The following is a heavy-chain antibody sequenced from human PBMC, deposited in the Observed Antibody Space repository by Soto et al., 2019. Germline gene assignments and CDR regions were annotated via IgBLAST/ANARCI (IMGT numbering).Heavy chain of an antibody. CDR1: GFTFSNYA. Sequence: QVQLVESGGDVVQPGRSLRLSCAASGFTFSNYAMNWVRQAPGKGLEWVALIWVDGSNKHYADSVKGRFTISRDNSKNTLYLQMNSLRVEDTALYYCARGTLVVVDYWGQGTLVTVSS. CDR3: ARGTLVVVDY. V-gene: IGHV3-33*01. J-gene: IGHJ4*02. CDR2: IWVDGSNK. D-gene: IGHD2-21*01.